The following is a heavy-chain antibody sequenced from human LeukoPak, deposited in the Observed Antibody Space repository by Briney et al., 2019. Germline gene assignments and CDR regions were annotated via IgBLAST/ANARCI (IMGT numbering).Heavy chain of an antibody. J-gene: IGHJ4*02. CDR3: ARDLGGDFYY. D-gene: IGHD3-16*01. V-gene: IGHV1-69*04. Sequence: SVKVSCKASGGTFTSYAISWVRQAPGQGLEWMGRIIPIFGIANYAQKFQGRVTITADKSTSTAYMELSSLRSDDTAVYYCARDLGGDFYYWGQGTLVTVSS. CDR1: GGTFTSYA. CDR2: IIPIFGIA.